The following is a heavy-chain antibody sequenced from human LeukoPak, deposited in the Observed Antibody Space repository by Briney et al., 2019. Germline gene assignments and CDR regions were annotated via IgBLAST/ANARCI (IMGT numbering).Heavy chain of an antibody. V-gene: IGHV4-61*09. J-gene: IGHJ4*02. Sequence: SQTLSLTSTVSGGSISSGSYYWSWIRQPAGKGLEWIGHIYTSGSTNYNPSLKSRVTISVDTSKNQFSLKPSSVTAADTAVYYCARDVADYYDSSGYDYWGQGTLVTVSS. CDR2: IYTSGST. D-gene: IGHD3-22*01. CDR3: ARDVADYYDSSGYDY. CDR1: GGSISSGSYY.